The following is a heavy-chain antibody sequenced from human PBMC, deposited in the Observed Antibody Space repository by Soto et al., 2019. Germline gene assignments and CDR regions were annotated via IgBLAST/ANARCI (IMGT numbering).Heavy chain of an antibody. Sequence: EVQLLESGGDLIQPGGSLRLSCVASGITFGSRAMSWVRQAPGEGLEWVANIKQDGSEKYYVDSVKGRYTISRDNAKNSLYLQMNSLRAEDTAVYYCARGILGDYVWGSFDNWGQGTLVTVSS. CDR1: GITFGSRA. J-gene: IGHJ4*02. CDR3: ARGILGDYVWGSFDN. D-gene: IGHD3-16*01. CDR2: IKQDGSEK. V-gene: IGHV3-7*01.